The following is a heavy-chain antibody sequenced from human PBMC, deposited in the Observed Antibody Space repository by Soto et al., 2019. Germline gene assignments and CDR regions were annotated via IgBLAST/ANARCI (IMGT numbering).Heavy chain of an antibody. CDR1: GGSISSGGYY. Sequence: PSETLSLTCTVSGGSISSGGYYWSWIRQHPGKGLEWIGYIYYSGSTYYNPSLKSRVTISVDTSKNQFSLKLSSVTAADTAVYYCARDPSGSYGIDPWGQGTLVTVSS. CDR3: ARDPSGSYGIDP. CDR2: IYYSGST. V-gene: IGHV4-31*03. D-gene: IGHD3-10*01. J-gene: IGHJ5*02.